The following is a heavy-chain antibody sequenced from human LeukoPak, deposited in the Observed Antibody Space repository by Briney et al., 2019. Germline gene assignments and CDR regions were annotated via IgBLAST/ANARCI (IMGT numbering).Heavy chain of an antibody. V-gene: IGHV3-66*01. CDR2: IYIAGAT. CDR3: AGGPWDFDY. CDR1: GLTVSRNY. D-gene: IGHD1-26*01. J-gene: IGHJ4*02. Sequence: GGSLRLSCAVSGLTVSRNYMSWVRQPPGKGLEWVSVIYIAGATHYADSVKGRFTISRDNSKNTLYLQMNSLRAEDTAVYYCAGGPWDFDYWGQGSQVTVSS.